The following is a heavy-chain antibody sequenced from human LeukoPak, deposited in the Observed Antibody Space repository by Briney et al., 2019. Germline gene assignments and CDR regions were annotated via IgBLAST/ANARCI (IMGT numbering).Heavy chain of an antibody. Sequence: GGSRRLSCAASGFTFSSYSMSWVRQAPGKGLEWVSFISSSRSYIYYADSVKGRFTISRDNAKNSLYLQMNSLRAEDTAVYYCTRDPRNLDYWGQGTLVTVSS. V-gene: IGHV3-21*01. CDR1: GFTFSSYS. CDR2: ISSSRSYI. CDR3: TRDPRNLDY. J-gene: IGHJ4*02. D-gene: IGHD1-14*01.